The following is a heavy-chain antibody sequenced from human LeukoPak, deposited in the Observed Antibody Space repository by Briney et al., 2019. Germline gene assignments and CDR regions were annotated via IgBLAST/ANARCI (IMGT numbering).Heavy chain of an antibody. Sequence: GGSLRLSCAASGFTFSSFWMIWVRQAPGKGLEWVANIKQDGSEKYYVDSVKGRFTISRDNAKNSLYLQMNSLRAEDTAVYYCAREARYPNYYYYYGMDVWGQGTTVTVSS. CDR1: GFTFSSFW. D-gene: IGHD1-26*01. CDR2: IKQDGSEK. J-gene: IGHJ6*02. CDR3: AREARYPNYYYYYGMDV. V-gene: IGHV3-7*03.